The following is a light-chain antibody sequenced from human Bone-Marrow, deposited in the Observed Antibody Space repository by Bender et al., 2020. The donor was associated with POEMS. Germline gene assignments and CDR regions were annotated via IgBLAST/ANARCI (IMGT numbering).Light chain of an antibody. V-gene: IGLV2-8*01. CDR3: SSYAGRHGVV. CDR1: GSDVGGYKY. CDR2: EVT. J-gene: IGLJ2*01. Sequence: QSALTQPASVSGSPGQSITISCTGTGSDVGGYKYVSWYQQHPGKAPKLIISEVTERPSGVPDRFSGSKSGNTASLTVSGLQAEDEADYFCSSYAGRHGVVFGGGTKLTVL.